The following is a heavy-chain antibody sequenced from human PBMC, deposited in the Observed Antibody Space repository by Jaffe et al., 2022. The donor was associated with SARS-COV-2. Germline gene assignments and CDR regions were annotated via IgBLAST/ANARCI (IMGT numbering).Heavy chain of an antibody. J-gene: IGHJ5*02. CDR3: ARAHQRGGSSSVGWFDP. V-gene: IGHV1-2*02. Sequence: QVQLVQSGAEVKKPGASVKVSCKASGYTFTGYYMHWVRQAPGQGLEWMGWINPNSGGTNYAQKFQGRVTMTRDTSISTAYMELSRLRSDDTAVYYCARAHQRGGSSSVGWFDPWGQGTLVTVSS. CDR2: INPNSGGT. CDR1: GYTFTGYY. D-gene: IGHD6-13*01.